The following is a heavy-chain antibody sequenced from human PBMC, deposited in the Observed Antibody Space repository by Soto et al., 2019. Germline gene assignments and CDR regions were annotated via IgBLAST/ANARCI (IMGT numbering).Heavy chain of an antibody. CDR1: GGTFSSYA. D-gene: IGHD3-16*02. CDR3: ARGANYDYVWGSYPGNRFDP. J-gene: IGHJ5*02. CDR2: IIPIFGTA. Sequence: QVQLVQSGAEVKKPGSSVKVSCKASGGTFSSYAISWVRQAPGQGLEWMGGIIPIFGTANYAQKFQGRVTITADESTNTAYMELSSLRSEDTAVYYCARGANYDYVWGSYPGNRFDPWGQGTLVTVSS. V-gene: IGHV1-69*01.